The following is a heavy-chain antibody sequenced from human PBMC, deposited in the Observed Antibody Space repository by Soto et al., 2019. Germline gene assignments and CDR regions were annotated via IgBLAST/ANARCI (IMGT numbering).Heavy chain of an antibody. CDR2: INNNGNT. CDR1: GGSVSGYH. V-gene: IGHV4-59*02. J-gene: IGHJ4*02. D-gene: IGHD3-3*01. CDR3: AKAGFWSGYYSLVDY. Sequence: SETLSLTCNVSGGSVSGYHWSWIRQPPGKGLEWIGYINNNGNTDYNPSLESRVTISVDTSKNQISLNLTSVTAADTAVYYCAKAGFWSGYYSLVDYWGQGTLVTVSS.